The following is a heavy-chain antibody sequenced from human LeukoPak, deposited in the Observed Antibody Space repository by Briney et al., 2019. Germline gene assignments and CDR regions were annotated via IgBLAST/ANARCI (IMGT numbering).Heavy chain of an antibody. V-gene: IGHV3-23*01. CDR1: GFTFSAYT. CDR3: AKVTITGTTRPPYYFDY. Sequence: PGGSLRLSCVASGFTFSAYTMRWVRQAPGKGLEWVSAISGSGGSTYYADSVKGRFTISRDNSKNTLYLQMNSLRAEDTAVYYCAKVTITGTTRPPYYFDYWGQGTLVTVSS. J-gene: IGHJ4*02. CDR2: ISGSGGST. D-gene: IGHD1-7*01.